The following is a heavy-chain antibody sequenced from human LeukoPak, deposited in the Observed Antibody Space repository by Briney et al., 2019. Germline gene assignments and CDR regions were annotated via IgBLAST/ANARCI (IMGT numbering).Heavy chain of an antibody. CDR1: VGSISSYY. CDR3: ARDYCTNGVCSSDAFDI. CDR2: IYYSGST. Sequence: SETLSLTCTVSVGSISSYYWSWVRQPPGKGLEWIGYIYYSGSTNYNPSLKSRVTISVDTSKNQFSLKLSSVTAADTAVYYCARDYCTNGVCSSDAFDIWGQGTMVTVSS. D-gene: IGHD2-8*01. J-gene: IGHJ3*02. V-gene: IGHV4-59*01.